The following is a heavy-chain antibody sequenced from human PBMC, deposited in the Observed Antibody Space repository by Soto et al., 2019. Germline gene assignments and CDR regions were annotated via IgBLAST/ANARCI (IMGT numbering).Heavy chain of an antibody. CDR3: ARNGYNRGWYHVDY. D-gene: IGHD6-19*01. CDR1: GGSISSGGYS. CDR2: IYHSGST. V-gene: IGHV4-30-2*01. Sequence: PSETLSLTCAVSGGSISSGGYSWSWIRQPPGKGLECIGYIYHSGSTYYNPSLKSRVIISVDKSKNQFSLKVGSVTAADTAVYYSARNGYNRGWYHVDYWGQGSLVTVS. J-gene: IGHJ4*01.